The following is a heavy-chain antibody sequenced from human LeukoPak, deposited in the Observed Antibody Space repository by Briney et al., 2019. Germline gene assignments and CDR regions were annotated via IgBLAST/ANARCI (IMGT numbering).Heavy chain of an antibody. Sequence: PGGSLRLSCAASGFTFSSYAMSWVRQAPGKGLEWVSVIYSGGSTYYADSVKGRFTISRDNSKNTLNLQMNSLRAEDTAVYYCASRIAAAGALGFDYWGQGTLVTVSS. J-gene: IGHJ4*02. V-gene: IGHV3-53*01. CDR1: GFTFSSYA. D-gene: IGHD6-13*01. CDR3: ASRIAAAGALGFDY. CDR2: IYSGGST.